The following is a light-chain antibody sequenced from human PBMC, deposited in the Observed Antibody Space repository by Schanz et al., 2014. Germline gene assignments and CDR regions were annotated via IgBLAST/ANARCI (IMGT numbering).Light chain of an antibody. CDR3: QHAWT. J-gene: IGKJ1*01. CDR2: DAS. CDR1: QSITNW. Sequence: DIQMTQSPSTLSASVGDRVTITCRASQSITNWLAWYQQKPGKAPNLLIYDASTLKSGVPSRFSGSGSGTEFTLTISSLQPDDFATYYCQHAWTFGQGTKVEVK. V-gene: IGKV1-5*01.